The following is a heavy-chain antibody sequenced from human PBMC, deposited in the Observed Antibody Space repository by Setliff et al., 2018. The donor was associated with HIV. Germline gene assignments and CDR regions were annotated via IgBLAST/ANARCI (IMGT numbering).Heavy chain of an antibody. Sequence: PGGSLRLSCAASGFTFNTYAMSWVRQAPGKGLEWVAVLSYDGNHYYYADSVKGRFSISRDNSKNTLFLQMNNLRPEDTAVYYCAKDFATVVGAMEYYFDYWGQGTLVTVSS. CDR3: AKDFATVVGAMEYYFDY. V-gene: IGHV3-30*14. D-gene: IGHD1-26*01. CDR2: LSYDGNHY. CDR1: GFTFNTYA. J-gene: IGHJ4*02.